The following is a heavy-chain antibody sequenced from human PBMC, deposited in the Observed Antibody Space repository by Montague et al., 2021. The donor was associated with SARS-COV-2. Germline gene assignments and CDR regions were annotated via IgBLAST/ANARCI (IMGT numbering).Heavy chain of an antibody. Sequence: LCLTCTVSGGSISSSSYYWGWIRQPPGKGLEWIGSIYYSGSTYYNPSLKSRVTISVDTSKNQFSLKLSSVTAADTAVYYCARKASRGITIFGVVTASYYFDYWGQGTLVTVSS. CDR1: GGSISSSSYY. CDR2: IYYSGST. J-gene: IGHJ4*02. V-gene: IGHV4-39*01. CDR3: ARKASRGITIFGVVTASYYFDY. D-gene: IGHD3-3*01.